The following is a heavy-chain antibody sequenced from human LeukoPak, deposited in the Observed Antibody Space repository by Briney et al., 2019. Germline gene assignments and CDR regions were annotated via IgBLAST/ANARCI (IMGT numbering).Heavy chain of an antibody. Sequence: SETLSLTCTVSGGSINNNSYFWAWIRQLPGKGLEWIGSIYYSGSTYYNPPLKSRVTISLETSKNQFSLRLSSVTAADTAVYYCARQVPAATVNSWFDPWGQGTLVTVSS. J-gene: IGHJ5*02. CDR1: GGSINNNSYF. CDR2: IYYSGST. V-gene: IGHV4-39*01. CDR3: ARQVPAATVNSWFDP. D-gene: IGHD2-2*01.